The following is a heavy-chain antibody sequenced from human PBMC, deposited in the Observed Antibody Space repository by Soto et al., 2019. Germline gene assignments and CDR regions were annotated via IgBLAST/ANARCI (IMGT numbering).Heavy chain of an antibody. V-gene: IGHV4-59*08. CDR3: AGQFIAAPRYANFDY. CDR1: GGSISSYY. CDR2: IYYSGST. J-gene: IGHJ4*02. D-gene: IGHD5-12*01. Sequence: PSETLSLTCTVYGGSISSYYWSWIRQPPGKGLEWIGYIYYSGSTNYNPSLKSRVTISVDTSKNQFSLKLSSVTAADTAVYYCAGQFIAAPRYANFDYWGQGTLVTVSS.